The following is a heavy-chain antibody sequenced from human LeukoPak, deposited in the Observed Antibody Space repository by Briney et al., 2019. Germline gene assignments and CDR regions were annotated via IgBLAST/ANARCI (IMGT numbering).Heavy chain of an antibody. Sequence: SETLSLTCAVYGGSFSGYSWAWIRQPPGKGLEWIGSIYYSGRTFYNPSLKSRVTISADTSKNQFSLKLSSVTAADTSVYYCARRDIVATIDSWGQGTLVTVSS. J-gene: IGHJ4*02. D-gene: IGHD5-12*01. CDR3: ARRDIVATIDS. CDR2: IYYSGRT. CDR1: GGSFSGYS. V-gene: IGHV4-39*01.